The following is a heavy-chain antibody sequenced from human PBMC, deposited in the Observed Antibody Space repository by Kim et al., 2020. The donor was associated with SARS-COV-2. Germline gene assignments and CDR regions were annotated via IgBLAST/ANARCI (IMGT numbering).Heavy chain of an antibody. CDR2: GDYRWST. CDR3: ARALSQLLWFGESLINWFDP. J-gene: IGHJ5*02. CDR1: GGSISSGGYY. V-gene: IGHV4-31*03. Sequence: SETLSLTCTVSGGSISSGGYYWSWIRQHPGKGLEWIGCGDYRWSTDYGKSLKSRVTISVDTSKNQFSLKLSSVTAADTAVYYCARALSQLLWFGESLINWFDPWGQGTLVTVSS. D-gene: IGHD3-10*01.